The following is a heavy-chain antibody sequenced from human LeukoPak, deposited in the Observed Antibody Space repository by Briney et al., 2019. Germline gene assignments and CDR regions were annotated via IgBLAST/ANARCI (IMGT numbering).Heavy chain of an antibody. CDR1: GYTFTSYG. CDR3: ARGGRIQLRPAVGFDF. V-gene: IGHV1-18*01. D-gene: IGHD5-18*01. J-gene: IGHJ4*02. CDR2: ISAYNGNT. Sequence: ASVKVSCKASGYTFTSYGISWVRQAPGQGLEWMGWISAYNGNTNYAQKLQGRVTMTTDTSTTTAYMELRSLRSDDTAVYYCARGGRIQLRPAVGFDFWGQGTLVTVSS.